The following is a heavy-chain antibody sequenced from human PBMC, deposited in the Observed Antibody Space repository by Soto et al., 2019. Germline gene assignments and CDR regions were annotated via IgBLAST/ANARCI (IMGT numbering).Heavy chain of an antibody. CDR3: ASAIVWLPARYYGMDV. D-gene: IGHD3-22*01. V-gene: IGHV1-3*01. J-gene: IGHJ6*02. CDR2: INAGNGNT. Sequence: QVQLVQSGAEVKKPGASVKVSCKASGYTFTSYAMHWVRQAPGQRLEWMGWINAGNGNTKYSQKFQGRVTITRDTSASTAYMELSSLRSEDTAVYYCASAIVWLPARYYGMDVWGQGTTVTVSS. CDR1: GYTFTSYA.